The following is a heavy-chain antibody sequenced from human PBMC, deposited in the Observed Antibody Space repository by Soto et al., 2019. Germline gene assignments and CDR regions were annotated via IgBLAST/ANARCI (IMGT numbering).Heavy chain of an antibody. D-gene: IGHD2-21*01. J-gene: IGHJ6*02. CDR3: ARGAFCGGAPGCRDMDV. V-gene: IGHV1-18*01. Sequence: GASVKVSCKSSGYTFISHSITWLRQSPGQGLEWMGRISAYNGNTNYAQKLQGRVTMTTDTSTSTAYMELRSLRSDDTAVYYCARGAFCGGAPGCRDMDVWGQGTTVTVSS. CDR1: GYTFISHS. CDR2: ISAYNGNT.